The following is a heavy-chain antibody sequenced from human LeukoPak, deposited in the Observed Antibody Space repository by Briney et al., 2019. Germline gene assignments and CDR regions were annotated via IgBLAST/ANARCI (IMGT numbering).Heavy chain of an antibody. CDR2: INQDGSEE. J-gene: IGHJ4*02. Sequence: GGSLRLSCAASGFTFSTYAMTWVRQAPGKGLEWVAHINQDGSEEHYMDSAKARFTISRDNAKNSLSLQMNSLRAEDTAVYYCVRDGGVSGYDLLDYWGQGTLVTVSS. D-gene: IGHD5-12*01. CDR3: VRDGGVSGYDLLDY. V-gene: IGHV3-7*01. CDR1: GFTFSTYA.